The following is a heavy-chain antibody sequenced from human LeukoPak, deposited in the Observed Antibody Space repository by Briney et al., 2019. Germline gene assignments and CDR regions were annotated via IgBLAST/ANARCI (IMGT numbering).Heavy chain of an antibody. CDR2: IIPILGIA. J-gene: IGHJ4*02. CDR3: ARLIYDSSGYYRSVDY. Sequence: SVNVSCKASGSTFSSYAISWVRQAPGQGLEWMGRIIPILGIANYAQKFQGRVTITADKSTSTAYMELSSLGSEDTAVYYCARLIYDSSGYYRSVDYWGQGTLVTVSS. CDR1: GSTFSSYA. V-gene: IGHV1-69*04. D-gene: IGHD3-22*01.